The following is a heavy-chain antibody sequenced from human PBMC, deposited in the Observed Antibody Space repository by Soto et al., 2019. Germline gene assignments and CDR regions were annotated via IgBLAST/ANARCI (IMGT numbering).Heavy chain of an antibody. CDR1: GIIVSINY. Sequence: GGSLRLSSAASGIIVSINYMSWVRQATGKGLEWVSVIYSGGSATYAYYVKGRFTISRDDSKNTLYLQMNSLRAEDTAVYYCVRDDYGLDVWGRGTADTVPS. CDR2: IYSGGSA. V-gene: IGHV3-53*01. J-gene: IGHJ6*02. CDR3: VRDDYGLDV.